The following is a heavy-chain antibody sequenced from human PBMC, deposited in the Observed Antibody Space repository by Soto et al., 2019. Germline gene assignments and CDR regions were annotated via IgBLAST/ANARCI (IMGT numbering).Heavy chain of an antibody. CDR3: ARGIQYRYGIDV. D-gene: IGHD4-4*01. CDR1: GFTFTHYW. CDR2: INGDGSNA. Sequence: EVPLVESGGTLVQPEGSLRLSCAAAGFTFTHYWMHWVRQAPGKGLVWVSRINGDGSNAFYADSVKGRFTISRDNAKNTGYLQMNSLRAEDTAIYYCARGIQYRYGIDVWGQGTTVTVSS. J-gene: IGHJ6*02. V-gene: IGHV3-74*01.